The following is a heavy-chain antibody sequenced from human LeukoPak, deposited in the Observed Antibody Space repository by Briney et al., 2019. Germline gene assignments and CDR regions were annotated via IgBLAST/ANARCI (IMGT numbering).Heavy chain of an antibody. J-gene: IGHJ4*02. CDR2: IKQDGSEK. CDR3: ARANCSSTSCYDNYFDY. D-gene: IGHD2-2*01. V-gene: IGHV3-7*01. CDR1: GFTFSSYG. Sequence: GGSLRLSCAASGFTFSSYGMHWVRQAPGKGLEWVANIKQDGSEKYYVDSVKGRFTISRDNAKNSLYLQMNSLRAEDTAVYYCARANCSSTSCYDNYFDYWGQGTLVTVSS.